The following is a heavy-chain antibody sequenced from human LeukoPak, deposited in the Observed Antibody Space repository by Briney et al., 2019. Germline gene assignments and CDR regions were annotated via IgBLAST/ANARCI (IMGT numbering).Heavy chain of an antibody. D-gene: IGHD2-2*01. CDR2: ISAYNGNT. Sequence: ASVKVSCKASGYTFTSYGISWVRQAPGQGLEWMGWISAYNGNTNYAQKLQGRVTMTTDTSTSTAYMELRSPRSDDTAVYYCARDRRSGYCSSTSCYLYDYWGQGTLVTVSS. CDR3: ARDRRSGYCSSTSCYLYDY. CDR1: GYTFTSYG. J-gene: IGHJ4*02. V-gene: IGHV1-18*01.